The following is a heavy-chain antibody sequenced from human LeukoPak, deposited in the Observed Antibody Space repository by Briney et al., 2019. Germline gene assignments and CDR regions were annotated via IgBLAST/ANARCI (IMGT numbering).Heavy chain of an antibody. CDR1: GGSFSGYY. Sequence: ETLSHTCAVYGGSFSGYYWSWIRQSPGKGLEWIGEINHSGSTNYNPSLKSRVTISLDTSKNQFSLKLSSVTAADTAVYYCARGRRVTMVRGVIGGMDVWGQGTTVTVSS. V-gene: IGHV4-34*01. D-gene: IGHD3-10*01. J-gene: IGHJ6*02. CDR2: INHSGST. CDR3: ARGRRVTMVRGVIGGMDV.